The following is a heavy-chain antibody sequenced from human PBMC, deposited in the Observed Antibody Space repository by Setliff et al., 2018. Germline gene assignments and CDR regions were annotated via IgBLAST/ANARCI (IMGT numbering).Heavy chain of an antibody. J-gene: IGHJ6*02. CDR1: GGSIDSSF. CDR3: ARDLGPPPPIVQGVIPNYYGMDV. D-gene: IGHD3-10*01. CDR2: KSTRGDT. V-gene: IGHV4-59*01. Sequence: SETLSLTCTVSGGSIDSSFWNWIRQSPEKGLEWIGYKSTRGDTNSNPSLRSRLTMSVDTSKSQFSLNLTSVTAADTAVYYCARDLGPPPPIVQGVIPNYYGMDVWGQGTTVTSP.